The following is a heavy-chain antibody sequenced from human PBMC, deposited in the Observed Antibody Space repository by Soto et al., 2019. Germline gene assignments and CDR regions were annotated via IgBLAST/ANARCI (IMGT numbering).Heavy chain of an antibody. CDR3: TRLMYGSGSYYFDY. CDR1: GGSISSYY. CDR2: FSYSGST. D-gene: IGHD3-10*01. J-gene: IGHJ4*02. Sequence: PSETLSLTCTVSGGSISSYYWSWIRQPPGKGLEWIGYFSYSGSTNYNPSLKSRVTISVDTSKNQFSLKLSSVTAADTAVYYCTRLMYGSGSYYFDYWGQGTLVTVSS. V-gene: IGHV4-59*08.